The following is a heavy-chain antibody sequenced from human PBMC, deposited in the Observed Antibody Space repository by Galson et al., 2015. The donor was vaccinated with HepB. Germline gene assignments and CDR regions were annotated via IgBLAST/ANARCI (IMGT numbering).Heavy chain of an antibody. CDR3: ARPLQRGYDSSGYGWFDP. D-gene: IGHD3-22*01. J-gene: IGHJ5*02. Sequence: QSGAEVKKPGESLRISCKGSGYSFTSYWISWVRQMPGKGLEWMGRIDPSDSYTNYSPSFQGHFTISADKSISTAYLQWSSLKASDTAMYYCARPLQRGYDSSGYGWFDPWGQGTLVTVSS. CDR2: IDPSDSYT. CDR1: GYSFTSYW. V-gene: IGHV5-10-1*01.